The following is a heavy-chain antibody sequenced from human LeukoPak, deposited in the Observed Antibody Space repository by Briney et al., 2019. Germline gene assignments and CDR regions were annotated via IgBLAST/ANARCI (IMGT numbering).Heavy chain of an antibody. CDR1: GGTFSSYA. D-gene: IGHD2-2*01. J-gene: IGHJ4*02. V-gene: IGHV1-69*13. CDR2: IIPIFGTA. Sequence: ASVNVSCKASGGTFSSYAISWVRQAPGQGLEWMGGIIPIFGTANYAQKFQGRVTITADESTSTAYMELSSLRSEDTAVYYCARGLVPTVFYYFDYWGQGTLVTVSS. CDR3: ARGLVPTVFYYFDY.